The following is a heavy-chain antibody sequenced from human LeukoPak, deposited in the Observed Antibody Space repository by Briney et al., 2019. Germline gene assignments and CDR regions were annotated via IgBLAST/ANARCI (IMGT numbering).Heavy chain of an antibody. CDR2: IYYTGST. V-gene: IGHV4-39*01. J-gene: IGHJ6*02. CDR1: GGSITSSSYY. D-gene: IGHD6-13*01. Sequence: PSETLSLTCTVSGGSITSSSYYWAWIRQPPGKGLEWIASIYYTGSTYYNSSLKSRLSISVDRSKNQLSLKLRSVTAADTAVYYCARPLSTSSYGVDVWGQGTTVTVSS. CDR3: ARPLSTSSYGVDV.